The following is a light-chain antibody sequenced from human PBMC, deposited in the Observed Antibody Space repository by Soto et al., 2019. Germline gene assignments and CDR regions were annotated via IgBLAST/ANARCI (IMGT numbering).Light chain of an antibody. CDR1: SSDVGGYNY. J-gene: IGLJ1*01. CDR3: SSHASSRTLV. Sequence: QSALTQPASVSGSPGQSITISCTGPSSDVGGYNYVSWYQHLPGKAPKLIIYYVSNRPSGVSDRFSGSKSGNSASLTISGLQAEDEADYYCSSHASSRTLVFGLGTKVTVL. V-gene: IGLV2-14*01. CDR2: YVS.